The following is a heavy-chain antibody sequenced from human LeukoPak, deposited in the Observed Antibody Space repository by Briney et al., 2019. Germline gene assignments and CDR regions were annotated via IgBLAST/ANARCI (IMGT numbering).Heavy chain of an antibody. D-gene: IGHD3-22*01. CDR3: TRGSIAYYYMDV. CDR1: GGSISSYY. J-gene: IGHJ6*03. Sequence: SETLSLTCTVSGGSISSYYWSWIRQPPGKGLEWIGYIYYSGSYNYNPSLKSRVTISVDTSKNQFSLKLSSVTAADTAVYYCTRGSIAYYYMDVWGKGTTVTISS. CDR2: IYYSGSY. V-gene: IGHV4-59*01.